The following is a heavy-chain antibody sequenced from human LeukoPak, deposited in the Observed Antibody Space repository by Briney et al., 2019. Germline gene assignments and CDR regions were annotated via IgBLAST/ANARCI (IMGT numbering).Heavy chain of an antibody. Sequence: SETLSLTCTVSGGSISSYYWSWIRQPPGKGLEWIGYIYYSGSTNYNPSLKSRVTISVDASKNQFSLKLSSVTAADTAVYYCARARNYYDSSGYYSANLDYWGPGTLVTVSS. D-gene: IGHD3-22*01. CDR1: GGSISSYY. CDR3: ARARNYYDSSGYYSANLDY. V-gene: IGHV4-59*01. J-gene: IGHJ4*02. CDR2: IYYSGST.